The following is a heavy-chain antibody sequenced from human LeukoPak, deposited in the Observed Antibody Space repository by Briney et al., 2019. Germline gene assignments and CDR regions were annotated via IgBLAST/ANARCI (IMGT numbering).Heavy chain of an antibody. Sequence: GGSLRLSRAASGFTLSRYAMRWVRPAPGKGLAWVSAICGSGGGTYYAGSVKGRFPISSANSKNTLYLQMNSLRAEDTAVYYCAVVAATPVWYWGHGTLVTVSS. J-gene: IGHJ4*01. D-gene: IGHD2-15*01. V-gene: IGHV3-23*01. CDR1: GFTLSRYA. CDR3: AVVAATPVWY. CDR2: ICGSGGGT.